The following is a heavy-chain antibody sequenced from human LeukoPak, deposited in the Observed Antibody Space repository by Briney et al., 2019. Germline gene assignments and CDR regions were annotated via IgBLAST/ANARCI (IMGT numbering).Heavy chain of an antibody. J-gene: IGHJ4*02. CDR3: TTGLHSITIFGVVIDY. CDR1: GFTFTNAW. Sequence: GGSLRLSCAASGFTFTNAWMSWVAQAPGQGLEGVGRIKSKTDGETTDYAAPVKGRLTISRDDSKNTLYLQMNSLKTEDTAVYYCTTGLHSITIFGVVIDYWGQGTLVTVSS. D-gene: IGHD3-3*01. V-gene: IGHV3-15*01. CDR2: IKSKTDGETT.